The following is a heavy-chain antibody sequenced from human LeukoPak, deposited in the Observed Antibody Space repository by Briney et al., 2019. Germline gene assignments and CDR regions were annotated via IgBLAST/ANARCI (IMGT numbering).Heavy chain of an antibody. CDR1: GYTFTSYG. CDR3: ARDRRRYCSGGSCYWFDP. J-gene: IGHJ5*02. D-gene: IGHD2-15*01. CDR2: ISAYNGNT. Sequence: ASVKVSCKASGYTFTSYGISWVRQAPGQGLEWMGWISAYNGNTNYAQKLQGRVTMTTDTSTSTAYMELRSLRSDDTAVYYCARDRRRYCSGGSCYWFDPWGQGTLVTVSP. V-gene: IGHV1-18*01.